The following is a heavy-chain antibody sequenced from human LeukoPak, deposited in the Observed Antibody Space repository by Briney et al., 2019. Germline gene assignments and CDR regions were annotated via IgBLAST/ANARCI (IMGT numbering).Heavy chain of an antibody. CDR3: ARDGGWPGYFDI. CDR1: GFTVSNHH. V-gene: IGHV3-53*01. CDR2: IFSGGNT. J-gene: IGHJ3*02. Sequence: GGSLRLSCGASGFTVSNHHMSWVRQTPGKGLEWVSVIFSGGNTYYTDSVKGRFTISRDNSKNTLYLQVNRLRAEDTAVYYCARDGGWPGYFDIWGQGTMVTVPS. D-gene: IGHD3-16*01.